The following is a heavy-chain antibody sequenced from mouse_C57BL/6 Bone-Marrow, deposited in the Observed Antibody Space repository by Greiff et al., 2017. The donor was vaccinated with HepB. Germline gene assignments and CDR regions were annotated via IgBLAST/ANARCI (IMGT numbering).Heavy chain of an antibody. Sequence: VNVVESGPELVKPGASVKISCKASGYAFSSSWMNWVKQRPGKGLEWIGRIYPGDGDTNYTGKFKGKATLTEDKSSSTAYMQLSSLPSEDSAVYFCAKYHYCDSSYVGYFDVWGTGTTVTVSS. D-gene: IGHD1-1*01. CDR1: GYAFSSSW. CDR3: AKYHYCDSSYVGYFDV. V-gene: IGHV1-82*01. CDR2: IYPGDGDT. J-gene: IGHJ1*03.